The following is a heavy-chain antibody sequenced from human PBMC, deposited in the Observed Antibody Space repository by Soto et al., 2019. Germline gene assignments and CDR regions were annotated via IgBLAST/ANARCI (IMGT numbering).Heavy chain of an antibody. V-gene: IGHV4-59*08. Sequence: LSLTCIVSGGSMSSYYWGWFLQPPGKGLEWIGYIYYTGTTTYHPSLKSRVTISIDTSRNQFSLKLNSVTAADTAVYYCARLGSYYQAFDQWGQGSLVTVSS. D-gene: IGHD1-26*01. CDR2: IYYTGTT. CDR1: GGSMSSYY. CDR3: ARLGSYYQAFDQ. J-gene: IGHJ4*02.